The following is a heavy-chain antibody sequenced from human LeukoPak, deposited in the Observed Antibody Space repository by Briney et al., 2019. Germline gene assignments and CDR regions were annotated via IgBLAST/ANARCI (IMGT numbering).Heavy chain of an antibody. CDR1: GFTFSSCA. CDR2: ISGSGGST. J-gene: IGHJ4*02. Sequence: PGGSLRLSCAASGFTFSSCAMSWVRQAPGKGLEWVSAISGSGGSTYYADSVKGRFTISRDNSKNTLYLQMNSLRAEDTAVYYCAKAADIVVVPAAIHADYWGQGTLVTVSS. D-gene: IGHD2-2*02. CDR3: AKAADIVVVPAAIHADY. V-gene: IGHV3-23*01.